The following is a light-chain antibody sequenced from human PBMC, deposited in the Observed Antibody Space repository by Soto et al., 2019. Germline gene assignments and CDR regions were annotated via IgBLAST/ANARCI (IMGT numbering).Light chain of an antibody. Sequence: EIVMTQSPATLSLSPGERATLSCRASQSISSNLAWYQQKPGQAPRLLIYDTFTRATGIPARFSGSGSGTEFTLSISSLQSEDFAVYHCQQYNDWPPYTFGQGTKLEIK. CDR2: DTF. CDR1: QSISSN. CDR3: QQYNDWPPYT. V-gene: IGKV3-15*01. J-gene: IGKJ2*01.